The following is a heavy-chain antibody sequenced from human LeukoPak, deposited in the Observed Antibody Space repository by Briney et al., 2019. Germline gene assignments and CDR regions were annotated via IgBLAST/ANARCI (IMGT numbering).Heavy chain of an antibody. Sequence: SQTLSLTCTVSGGSISSGGYYWTWIRQPPGKGLEWLGYISYRGSTSCNPSLKSRITLSVDTSKRDFSLKLSSVTAADTAVYYCAAVATAAVDYWGQGTLVTVSS. CDR3: AAVATAAVDY. J-gene: IGHJ4*02. CDR2: ISYRGST. CDR1: GGSISSGGYY. V-gene: IGHV4-61*03. D-gene: IGHD2-2*01.